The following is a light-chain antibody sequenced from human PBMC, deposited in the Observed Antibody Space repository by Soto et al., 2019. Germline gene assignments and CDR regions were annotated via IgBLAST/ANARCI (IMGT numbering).Light chain of an antibody. Sequence: EIVMTQSPATLSVSPGERATLSCRASQSGNSNLAWYRQKPGQAPRLLIYDASTKATGVPARFSGSGSGTEFTLTISSLQSEDSGIYYCQQYNFWPPLTFGGGTKVEIK. CDR2: DAS. CDR3: QQYNFWPPLT. V-gene: IGKV3-15*01. CDR1: QSGNSN. J-gene: IGKJ4*01.